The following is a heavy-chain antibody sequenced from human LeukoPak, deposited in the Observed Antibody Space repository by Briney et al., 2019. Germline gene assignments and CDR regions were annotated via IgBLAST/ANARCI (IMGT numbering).Heavy chain of an antibody. V-gene: IGHV4-31*03. D-gene: IGHD4-11*01. CDR3: ARGGRNYVGY. CDR2: IYYSGST. J-gene: IGHJ4*02. CDR1: GGSISSGGYS. Sequence: PSETLSLTCTVSGGSISSGGYSWSWIRQHPGKGLEWIGYIYYSGSTYYNPSLKSRVTISVDTSKNQFSLKLSSVTAADTAVYYCARGGRNYVGYWGQGTLVTVSS.